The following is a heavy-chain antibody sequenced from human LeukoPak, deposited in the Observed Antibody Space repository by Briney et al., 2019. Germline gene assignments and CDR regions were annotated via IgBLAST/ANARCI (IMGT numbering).Heavy chain of an antibody. CDR2: IIPIFGTA. Sequence: SVKVSCKASGGTFISYAISWVRQAPGQGLEWMGRIIPIFGTANYAQKFQGRVTITTDESTSTAYMELRSLRSEDTAVYYCARAIDCSSTSCFSRVVNTWGQGTLVTVSS. D-gene: IGHD2-2*01. CDR3: ARAIDCSSTSCFSRVVNT. J-gene: IGHJ5*02. V-gene: IGHV1-69*05. CDR1: GGTFISYA.